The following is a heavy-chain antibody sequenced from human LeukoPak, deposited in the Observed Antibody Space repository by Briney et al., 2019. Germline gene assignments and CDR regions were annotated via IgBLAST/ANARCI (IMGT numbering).Heavy chain of an antibody. CDR3: AKGLQWELPFDY. Sequence: GGSLRLSCAASVFTFNSYAMSWVRQAPGKGLEWVSSISGSGGSTYYADSVKGRFTISRDNSKNTLYVQMNSLRAEDTAVYSCAKGLQWELPFDYWGQGTLVTVSS. CDR1: VFTFNSYA. J-gene: IGHJ4*02. D-gene: IGHD1-26*01. CDR2: ISGSGGST. V-gene: IGHV3-23*01.